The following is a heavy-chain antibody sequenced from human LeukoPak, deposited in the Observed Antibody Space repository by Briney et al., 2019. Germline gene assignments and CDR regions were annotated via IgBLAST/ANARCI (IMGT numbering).Heavy chain of an antibody. J-gene: IGHJ6*03. CDR1: GYTFTSYD. D-gene: IGHD6-19*01. Sequence: GASVKVSCKASGYTFTSYDINWMRQAPGQGLEWVGWMNPNSGNTGYAQKFQGRVTITRNTSISTAYMELSSLRSEDTAVYYCARGGSSGWANLVGYYYYYYYMDVWGKGTTVTVSS. CDR3: ARGGSSGWANLVGYYYYYYYMDV. V-gene: IGHV1-8*01. CDR2: MNPNSGNT.